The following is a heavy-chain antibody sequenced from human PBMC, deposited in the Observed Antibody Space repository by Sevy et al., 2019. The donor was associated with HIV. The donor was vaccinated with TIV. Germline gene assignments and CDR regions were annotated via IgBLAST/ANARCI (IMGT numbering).Heavy chain of an antibody. Sequence: SETLSLTCTVSDVSISSGTNYWGWIRQPPGKGLEWIGSIYCSGTTYYNPSLKSRVTMSADTSMNHISLKLSSVTVADTAVYYCARQRGGWYEYDASDVWGQGTMVTVSS. CDR3: ARQRGGWYEYDASDV. D-gene: IGHD6-19*01. V-gene: IGHV4-39*01. CDR1: DVSISSGTNY. CDR2: IYCSGTT. J-gene: IGHJ3*01.